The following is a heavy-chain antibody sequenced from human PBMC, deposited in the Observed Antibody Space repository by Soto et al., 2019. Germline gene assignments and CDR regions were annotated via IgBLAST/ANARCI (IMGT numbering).Heavy chain of an antibody. CDR1: GYTFTSYY. Sequence: QVQLVQSGTEVKKPGASVKISCKASGYTFTSYYMHWVRQAPGQGVEWMGIIQPSDGDTSYAQKVQGRVTVTRDTSTSTVYMELRSLKYEDTAVYYCAMSAFDYWGQGTLVNVSS. J-gene: IGHJ4*02. CDR2: IQPSDGDT. CDR3: AMSAFDY. V-gene: IGHV1-46*03.